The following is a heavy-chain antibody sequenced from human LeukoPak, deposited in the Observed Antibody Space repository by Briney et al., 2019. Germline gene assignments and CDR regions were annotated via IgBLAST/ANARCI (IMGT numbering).Heavy chain of an antibody. CDR1: GYSFTSYW. CDR3: ARQAGYSYGPRRGGIDY. Sequence: GESLKISRKGSGYSFTSYWIGWVRHMPGKGLEWMGIIYPGDSDTRYSPSFQGQVTISADKSISTAYLQWSSLKASDTAMYYCARQAGYSYGPRRGGIDYWGQGTLVTVSS. D-gene: IGHD5-18*01. J-gene: IGHJ4*02. V-gene: IGHV5-51*01. CDR2: IYPGDSDT.